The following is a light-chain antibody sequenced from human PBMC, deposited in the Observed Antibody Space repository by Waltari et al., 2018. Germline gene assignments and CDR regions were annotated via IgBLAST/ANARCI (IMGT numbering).Light chain of an antibody. Sequence: EIVLTQSPATLSLSPGERATLSCRASQSVSSSLAWYQQKGGQAPRLPIYDASNRAAGIPARFSGSGSGTDFTLTISSLEPEDFTVYYCQHRSNWPSLTFGGGTKVEI. CDR1: QSVSSS. CDR2: DAS. J-gene: IGKJ4*01. CDR3: QHRSNWPSLT. V-gene: IGKV3-11*01.